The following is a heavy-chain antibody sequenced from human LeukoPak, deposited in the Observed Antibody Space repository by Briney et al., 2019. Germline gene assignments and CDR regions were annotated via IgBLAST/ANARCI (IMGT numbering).Heavy chain of an antibody. CDR3: ARRGGYCSSTSCYKGYYFDF. CDR1: GGSISSSSYY. J-gene: IGHJ4*02. V-gene: IGHV4-39*01. D-gene: IGHD2-2*02. Sequence: SETLSLTCTVSGGSISSSSYYWGWIRQPPGKGLEWIGSIYYSGSTYYNPSLKRRVTISVDTSKNQFSLKLSSVTAADTAVYYCARRGGYCSSTSCYKGYYFDFWGQGTLVTVSS. CDR2: IYYSGST.